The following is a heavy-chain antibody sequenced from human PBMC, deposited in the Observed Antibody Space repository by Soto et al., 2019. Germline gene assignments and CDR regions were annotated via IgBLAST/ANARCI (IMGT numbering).Heavy chain of an antibody. CDR2: IHHSETT. CDR3: ARTSYYDSTGYYNLDV. V-gene: IGHV4-4*02. J-gene: IGHJ6*02. D-gene: IGHD3-22*01. Sequence: SEALRLTCAGSAAPITTNDWCVWLRRSPGKGLEWIGEIHHSETTNYNPSLNSRVSISVDKSKNQFSLKLNSVNAADTADYYCARTSYYDSTGYYNLDVWGPGTTVT. CDR1: AAPITTNDW.